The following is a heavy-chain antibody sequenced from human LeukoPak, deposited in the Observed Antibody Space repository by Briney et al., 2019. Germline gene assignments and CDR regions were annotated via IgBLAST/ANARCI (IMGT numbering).Heavy chain of an antibody. V-gene: IGHV4-34*01. CDR3: ARHVPVIPTTKRYFYMDV. J-gene: IGHJ6*03. CDR1: GGSFSGYY. Sequence: PSETLSLTCAVYGGSFSGYYWSWIRQPPGKGLEWIGEINHSRSNNYNPSLKSRLGLSFDTSTNRFSLTMTSATAADSAVYYCARHVPVIPTTKRYFYMDVWGKGTTVTVSS. CDR2: INHSRSN. D-gene: IGHD4-23*01.